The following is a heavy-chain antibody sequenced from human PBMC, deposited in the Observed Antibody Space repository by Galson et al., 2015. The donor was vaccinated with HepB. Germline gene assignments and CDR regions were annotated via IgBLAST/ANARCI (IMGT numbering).Heavy chain of an antibody. J-gene: IGHJ6*02. Sequence: SLRLSCAASGFTFNSYAMHWVRQAPGKGLEWLSSSSTSSTTIYYADSVKGRFTVSRDNAKNTLSLQMNSLRDEDTAVYYCAKSLGTGAARGLDVWGQGTTVTVSS. CDR3: AKSLGTGAARGLDV. V-gene: IGHV3-23*01. D-gene: IGHD2-8*02. CDR2: SSTSSTTI. CDR1: GFTFNSYA.